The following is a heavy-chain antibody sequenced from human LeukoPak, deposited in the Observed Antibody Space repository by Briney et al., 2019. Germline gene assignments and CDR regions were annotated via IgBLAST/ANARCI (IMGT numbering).Heavy chain of an antibody. CDR1: GFTFRSYG. CDR3: ARDLGGRVTTFDY. V-gene: IGHV3-21*01. CDR2: ISSLSSYI. Sequence: NSGRFLRLSCAASGFTFRSYGMNWVRQGPGKGLEWVSSISSLSSYIDYADLVRGRFAISRDNAKNSLYLQMNSLRAEDTAVYYCARDLGGRVTTFDYWGQGALVTVSS. D-gene: IGHD4-17*01. J-gene: IGHJ4*02.